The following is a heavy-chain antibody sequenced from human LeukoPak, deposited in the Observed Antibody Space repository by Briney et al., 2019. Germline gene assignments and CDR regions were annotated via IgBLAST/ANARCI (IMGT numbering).Heavy chain of an antibody. CDR3: ARSGGEEDYYDILTGYYLSWAFDI. D-gene: IGHD3-9*01. Sequence: PGGSLRLSCAASGFTFSSYWTHWVRQAPGKGLVWVSRINSAGSSTSYADSVKGRFTISRDNAKNTLYLQMNSLRAEDTAVYYCARSGGEEDYYDILTGYYLSWAFDIWGQGTMVTVSS. CDR1: GFTFSSYW. V-gene: IGHV3-74*01. CDR2: INSAGSST. J-gene: IGHJ3*02.